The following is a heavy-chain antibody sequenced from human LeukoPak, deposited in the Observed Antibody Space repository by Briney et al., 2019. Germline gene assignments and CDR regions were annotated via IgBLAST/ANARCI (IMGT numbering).Heavy chain of an antibody. CDR2: ISYSGSA. V-gene: IGHV4-59*01. J-gene: IGHJ5*02. D-gene: IGHD2-2*01. CDR3: ARDSTDWYARWFDP. Sequence: PSETLSLTCTVSGGSISNCYWSWIRQPPGKGLEWIGYISYSGSATYNPSLKSRVTISVDTSKNQFSLKVSSVTAADTAVYYCARDSTDWYARWFDPWGQGTLVTVSS. CDR1: GGSISNCY.